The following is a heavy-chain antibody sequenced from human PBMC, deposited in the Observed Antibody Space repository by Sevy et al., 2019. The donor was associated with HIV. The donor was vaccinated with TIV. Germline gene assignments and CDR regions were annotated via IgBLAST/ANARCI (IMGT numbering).Heavy chain of an antibody. D-gene: IGHD5-12*01. CDR3: AKRGSKSGYALGY. J-gene: IGHJ4*02. CDR1: GFTLSNYD. V-gene: IGHV3-30*02. Sequence: GGSLRLSCIESGFTLSNYDIHWVRQTVGKGLEWVAFIQYDGSIQYYADSVKGRFTISRDNSKNTLYLQMNSLRPEDTAIYYCAKRGSKSGYALGYWGQGTLVTVSS. CDR2: IQYDGSIQ.